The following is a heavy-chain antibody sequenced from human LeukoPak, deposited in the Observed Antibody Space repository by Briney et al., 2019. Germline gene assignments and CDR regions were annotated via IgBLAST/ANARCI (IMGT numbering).Heavy chain of an antibody. V-gene: IGHV1-69*04. CDR2: IIPILGIA. CDR3: ARCTHYYYDSSGTLVD. CDR1: GGTFSSYA. J-gene: IGHJ4*02. D-gene: IGHD3-22*01. Sequence: ASVKVSCKASGGTFSSYAISWVRQAPGQGLEWMGRIIPILGIANYAQKFQGRVTITADKSTSTAYMELSSLRSEDTAVYYCARCTHYYYDSSGTLVDWGQGTLVTVSS.